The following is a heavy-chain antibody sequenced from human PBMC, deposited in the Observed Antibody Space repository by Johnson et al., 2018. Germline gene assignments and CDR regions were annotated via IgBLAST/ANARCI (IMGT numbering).Heavy chain of an antibody. CDR3: AKDQAFWSYGDYPARGGWFDP. V-gene: IGHV3-30*18. CDR2: ISYDGSNK. CDR1: GFTFSGYG. J-gene: IGHJ5*02. Sequence: QVQLVESGGGVVQPGRSLRLSCAASGFTFSGYGMHWVRQAPGKGLEWVAVISYDGSNKYYADSVKGRFTISRDNSKNTLYLQMNSLRAEDTAGYYCAKDQAFWSYGDYPARGGWFDPWGQGTLVTVSS. D-gene: IGHD4-17*01.